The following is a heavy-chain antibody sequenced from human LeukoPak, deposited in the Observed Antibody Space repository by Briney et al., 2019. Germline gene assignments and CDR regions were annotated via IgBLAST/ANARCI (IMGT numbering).Heavy chain of an antibody. J-gene: IGHJ4*02. Sequence: GGSLRLSCAASGFTFSSYAMSWVRQAPGKGLEWVSAISGSGGSTYYADSVKGRFTISRDNSKNTLYLQMNSLRAEDRAVYYCAKGMYYYDSSGYIIFDYWGQGTLVTVSS. V-gene: IGHV3-23*01. CDR3: AKGMYYYDSSGYIIFDY. D-gene: IGHD3-22*01. CDR1: GFTFSSYA. CDR2: ISGSGGST.